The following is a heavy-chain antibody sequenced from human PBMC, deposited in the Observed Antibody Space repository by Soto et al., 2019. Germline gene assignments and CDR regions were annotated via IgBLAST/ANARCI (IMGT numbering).Heavy chain of an antibody. CDR1: GFAFSGYW. D-gene: IGHD4-17*01. V-gene: IGHV3-74*01. CDR3: TRGGTVTTRWGLFDQ. CDR2: INSDGSST. Sequence: EVQLVESGGGLVQPGGSLRLSCAASGFAFSGYWLHWVRQVPGKGLEWVSRINSDGSSTNYADSVKGRFTISRDNAKNTVYVQMNNLGADDTAVYYCTRGGTVTTRWGLFDQWGQGAQVTVSS. J-gene: IGHJ4*02.